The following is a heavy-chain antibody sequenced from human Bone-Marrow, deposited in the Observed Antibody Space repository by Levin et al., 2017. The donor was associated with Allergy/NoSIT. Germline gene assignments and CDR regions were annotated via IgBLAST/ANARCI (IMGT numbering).Heavy chain of an antibody. J-gene: IGHJ6*03. D-gene: IGHD3-3*01. V-gene: IGHV3-11*06. CDR3: ARDPYDFWSGPYYMDV. CDR2: ISSSSSYT. Sequence: LSLTCAASGFTFSDYYMSWIRQAPGKGLEWVSYISSSSSYTNYADSVKGRFTISRDNAKNSLYLQMNSLRAEDTAVYYCARDPYDFWSGPYYMDVWGKGTTVTVSS. CDR1: GFTFSDYY.